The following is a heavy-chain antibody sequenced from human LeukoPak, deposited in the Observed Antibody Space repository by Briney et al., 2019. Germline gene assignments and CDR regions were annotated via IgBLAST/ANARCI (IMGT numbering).Heavy chain of an antibody. CDR2: ISGSGGST. Sequence: GGSLRLSCAASGFTFSSYAMSWVRQAPGKGLEWVSAISGSGGSTYYADSVKGRFTISRDNSKNTLYLQMNSLRAEDTAVYYCAKDRHDSSGYYLGSLDYFDYWGQGTLVTVSS. V-gene: IGHV3-23*01. CDR1: GFTFSSYA. CDR3: AKDRHDSSGYYLGSLDYFDY. J-gene: IGHJ4*02. D-gene: IGHD3-22*01.